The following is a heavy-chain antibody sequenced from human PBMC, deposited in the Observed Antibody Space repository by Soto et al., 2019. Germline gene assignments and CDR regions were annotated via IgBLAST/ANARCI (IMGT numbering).Heavy chain of an antibody. CDR2: ISGSGTTT. D-gene: IGHD2-8*01. J-gene: IGHJ3*02. CDR3: ANARVGGVPHDFEI. CDR1: GFTSTNYV. Sequence: PVGSLRLSCAASGFTSTNYVMNWVRQAPGRGLEWVSSISGSGTTTFYAASVKGRFIISRDNSKNTLYLQMNSLRAEATALYYCANARVGGVPHDFEIWGQATLVTVS. V-gene: IGHV3-23*01.